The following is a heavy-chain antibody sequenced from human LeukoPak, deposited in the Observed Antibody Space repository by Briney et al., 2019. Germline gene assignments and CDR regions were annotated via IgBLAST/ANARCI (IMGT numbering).Heavy chain of an antibody. CDR1: GGSISSSSYY. D-gene: IGHD1-20*01. CDR3: ARILGSYNWNYYYYYMDV. CDR2: IYYSGST. J-gene: IGHJ6*03. Sequence: PSETLSLTCTVSGGSISSSSYYWGWIRQPPGKGLEWIGSIYYSGSTYYNPSLRSRVTISVDTSKNQFSLKLSSVTAADTAVYYCARILGSYNWNYYYYYMDVWGKGTTVTVSS. V-gene: IGHV4-39*07.